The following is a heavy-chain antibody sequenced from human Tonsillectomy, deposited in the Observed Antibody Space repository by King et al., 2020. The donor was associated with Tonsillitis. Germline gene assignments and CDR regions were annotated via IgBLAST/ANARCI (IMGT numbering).Heavy chain of an antibody. J-gene: IGHJ4*02. V-gene: IGHV3-30*09. Sequence: VQLVEDGGGVVQPGESLRLSCAASGFTFSSHAMHWVRKAPGKGLEWVAVISNDGNNKNYADSVKGRFAISRDNSKNILHLQMNSLRGDDAAVYYCARSSGSPAIAEPDDYWGPGTLVTVSS. D-gene: IGHD2-21*01. CDR2: ISNDGNNK. CDR1: GFTFSSHA. CDR3: ARSSGSPAIAEPDDY.